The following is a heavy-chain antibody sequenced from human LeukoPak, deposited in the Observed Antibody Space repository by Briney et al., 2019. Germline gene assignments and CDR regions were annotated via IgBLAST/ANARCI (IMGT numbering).Heavy chain of an antibody. CDR2: ISSSSSYI. D-gene: IGHD3-22*01. CDR1: GFTFSSYS. CDR3: ACGDYYDSSGCFN. Sequence: PGGSLRLSCAASGFTFSSYSMNWVRQAPGKGLEWVSSISSSSSYIYYADSVKGRFTISRDNAKNSLYLQMNSLRAKDTAVYYCACGDYYDSSGCFNWGQGTLVTVSS. V-gene: IGHV3-21*01. J-gene: IGHJ4*02.